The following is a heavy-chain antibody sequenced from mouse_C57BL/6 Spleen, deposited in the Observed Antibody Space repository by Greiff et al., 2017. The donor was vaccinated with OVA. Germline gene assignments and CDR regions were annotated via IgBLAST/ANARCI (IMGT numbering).Heavy chain of an antibody. Sequence: QVQLKQPGAELVKPGASVKLSCKASGYTFTSYWMHWVKQRPGRGLEWIGRIDPNSGGTKYNEKFKSKATLTVDKASSTAYMQLSSLTSEDSAVYYCARGATTVVEDYAMDYWGQGTSVTVSS. J-gene: IGHJ4*01. D-gene: IGHD1-1*01. V-gene: IGHV1-72*01. CDR1: GYTFTSYW. CDR2: IDPNSGGT. CDR3: ARGATTVVEDYAMDY.